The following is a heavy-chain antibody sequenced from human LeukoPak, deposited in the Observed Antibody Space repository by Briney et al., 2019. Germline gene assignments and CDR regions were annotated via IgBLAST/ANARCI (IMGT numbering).Heavy chain of an antibody. V-gene: IGHV3-74*01. D-gene: IGHD3-10*01. CDR3: ARDFGPSRRAFDI. J-gene: IGHJ3*02. CDR2: VSSDRTIT. Sequence: GGSLRLSCAGSGLTFSNYWIHWGRHDAGEGMVWGSRVSSDRTITFYADSVHARFTISRDNANDTLYLQMNSLTADDTAVYYCARDFGPSRRAFDIWGQGTLVTVSS. CDR1: GLTFSNYW.